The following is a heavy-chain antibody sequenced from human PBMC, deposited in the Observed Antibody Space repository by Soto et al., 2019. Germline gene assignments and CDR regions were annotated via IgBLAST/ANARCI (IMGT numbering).Heavy chain of an antibody. D-gene: IGHD4-4*01. CDR2: MYYSGTT. V-gene: IGHV4-61*01. Sequence: PETLALTCAVSVGSVSSGNYYWTWIRQPPGRGLEWIGYMYYSGTTNYDPSRKRRVTTSLDMSRNQFSLKLRSVTAEDAAVYYCVRELYSHADSWGHGTLGTVS. CDR3: VRELYSHADS. J-gene: IGHJ5*01. CDR1: VGSVSSGNYY.